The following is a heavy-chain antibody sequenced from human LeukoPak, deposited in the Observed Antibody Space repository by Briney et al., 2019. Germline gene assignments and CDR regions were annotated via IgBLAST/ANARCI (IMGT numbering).Heavy chain of an antibody. CDR3: AAGIAVAGNDVFDI. CDR1: GGSISSYY. V-gene: IGHV4-59*01. J-gene: IGHJ3*02. D-gene: IGHD6-19*01. Sequence: PSETLSLTCTVSGGSISSYYWSWIRQPPGKGLEWIGYIYYSGSTNYNPSLKSRVTISVDTSKNQFSLKLSSVTAADTAVYYCAAGIAVAGNDVFDIWGQGTMVTVSS. CDR2: IYYSGST.